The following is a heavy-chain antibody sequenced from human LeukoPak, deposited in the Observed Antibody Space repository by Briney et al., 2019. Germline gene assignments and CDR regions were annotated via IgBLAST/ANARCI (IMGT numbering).Heavy chain of an antibody. J-gene: IGHJ4*02. CDR1: GFTFSNYA. CDR3: AKEGEGHITMMALLTRDLDY. CDR2: ISGSGRNT. D-gene: IGHD3-22*01. V-gene: IGHV3-23*01. Sequence: GGFLRLSCAASGFTFSNYAMSWVRQAPGKGLEWVSTISGSGRNTYYADSVKGRFTISRDNSKNTLYLQMNSLKAEDTAVYYCAKEGEGHITMMALLTRDLDYWGQGTLVTVSS.